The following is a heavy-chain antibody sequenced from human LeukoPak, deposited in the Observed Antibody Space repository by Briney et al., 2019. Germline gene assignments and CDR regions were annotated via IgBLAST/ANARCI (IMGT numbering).Heavy chain of an antibody. Sequence: SETLSLTCTVSGGSISSYYWSWIRQPPGKGLEWIGYIYYSGSTNYNPSLKSRVTISVDTSKNQFSLKLSSVTAADTAVYYCAGQRGNSWKVYWGQGTLVTVSS. J-gene: IGHJ4*02. V-gene: IGHV4-59*08. CDR1: GGSISSYY. CDR2: IYYSGST. D-gene: IGHD1-20*01. CDR3: AGQRGNSWKVY.